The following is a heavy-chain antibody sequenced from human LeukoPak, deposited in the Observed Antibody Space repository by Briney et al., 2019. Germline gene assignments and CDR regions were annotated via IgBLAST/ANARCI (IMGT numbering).Heavy chain of an antibody. J-gene: IGHJ4*02. CDR3: ARAVPGFDF. Sequence: GGSLRLSCAASGFTFSSYSMNWVRQAPGKGLEWVSSIGSSSSTYIYYAESVKGRFTISRDNAKNSLYLQMNSLRAEDTAVYYCARAVPGFDFWGQGTLVTVSS. CDR2: IGSSSSTYI. V-gene: IGHV3-21*01. CDR1: GFTFSSYS.